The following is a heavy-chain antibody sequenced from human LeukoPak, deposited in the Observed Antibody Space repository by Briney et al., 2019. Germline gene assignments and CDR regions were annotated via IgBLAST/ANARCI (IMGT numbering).Heavy chain of an antibody. CDR3: ARVLYDSSGHYFDY. Sequence: GGSLRLSCAASGFTFSDYYMSWIRQAPGKGLECVSYISSSGSTIYYADSVKGRFTISRDNAKNSLYLQMNSLRAEDTAVYYCARVLYDSSGHYFDYWGQGTLVTVSS. J-gene: IGHJ4*02. CDR1: GFTFSDYY. V-gene: IGHV3-11*01. CDR2: ISSSGSTI. D-gene: IGHD3-22*01.